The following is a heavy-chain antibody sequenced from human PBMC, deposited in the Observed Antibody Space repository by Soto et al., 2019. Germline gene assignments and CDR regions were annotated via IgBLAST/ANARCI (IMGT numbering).Heavy chain of an antibody. CDR2: ISGYNGNT. D-gene: IGHD2-15*01. CDR1: GYTFTSYG. V-gene: IGHV1-18*01. CDR3: ARGGVYCSAGSCPYNWFDP. J-gene: IGHJ5*02. Sequence: QVQLVQSGAEVKKTGASVKVSCKTSGYTFTSYGITWVRQAPGQGLEWMGWISGYNGNTNYAQKLQGRVSMTTDTSTTTAYMELTSLRSDDTAVYYCARGGVYCSAGSCPYNWFDPWGQGTLLTVSS.